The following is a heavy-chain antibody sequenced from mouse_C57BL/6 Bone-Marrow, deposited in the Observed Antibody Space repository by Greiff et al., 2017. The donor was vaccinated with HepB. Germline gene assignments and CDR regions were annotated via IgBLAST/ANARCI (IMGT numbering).Heavy chain of an antibody. CDR1: GFNIKDYY. V-gene: IGHV14-2*01. Sequence: EVQLQHSGAELVKPGASVKLSCTASGFNIKDYYMHWVKQRTEQGLEWIGRIDPEDGETKYAPKFQGKATITADTSSNTASLQLSSLTSEDTTVYYCAPYGIYGWFAYWGQGTLVTVSA. CDR2: IDPEDGET. J-gene: IGHJ3*01. CDR3: APYGIYGWFAY. D-gene: IGHD2-1*01.